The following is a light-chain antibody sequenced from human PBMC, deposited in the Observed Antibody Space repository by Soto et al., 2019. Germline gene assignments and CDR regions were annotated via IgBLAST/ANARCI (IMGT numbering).Light chain of an antibody. Sequence: DIQMTQSPSSLSASVGDRVTITCRASQSISKYLNWYPHKPGKGPKLLIYGAPTLQSGVPSRFKGRGPGIDLTLTISRLQPKNVATYNCHQRNSLLPRPFGQGPKVEIK. J-gene: IGKJ1*01. CDR3: HQRNSLLPRP. CDR2: GAP. V-gene: IGKV1-39*01. CDR1: QSISKY.